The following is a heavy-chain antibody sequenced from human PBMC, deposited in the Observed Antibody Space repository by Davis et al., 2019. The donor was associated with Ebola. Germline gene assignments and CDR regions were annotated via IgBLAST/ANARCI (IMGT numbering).Heavy chain of an antibody. V-gene: IGHV4-39*01. CDR3: ARQGLRRDGYNYHLADY. Sequence: SETLSLTCTVSGGSISSSSYYWGWIRQPPGKGLEWIGSIYYSGSTYYNPSLKSRVTISVDTSKNQFSLKLSSVTAADTAVYYCARQGLRRDGYNYHLADYWGQGTLVTVSS. D-gene: IGHD5-24*01. CDR1: GGSISSSSYY. CDR2: IYYSGST. J-gene: IGHJ4*02.